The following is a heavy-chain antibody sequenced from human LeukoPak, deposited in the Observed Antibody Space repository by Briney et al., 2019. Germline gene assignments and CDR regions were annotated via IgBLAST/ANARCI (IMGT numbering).Heavy chain of an antibody. CDR2: MNPNSGNT. V-gene: IGHV1-8*01. CDR1: GYTFTSYD. CDR3: ARGGYSSSWYGGGNWFDP. Sequence: ASVKVSCKASGYTFTSYDINWVRQATGQGLEWMGWMNPNSGNTGYAQKFRGRVTMTRNTSISTAYMELSSLRSEDTAVYYCARGGYSSSWYGGGNWFDPWGQGTLVTVSS. J-gene: IGHJ5*02. D-gene: IGHD6-13*01.